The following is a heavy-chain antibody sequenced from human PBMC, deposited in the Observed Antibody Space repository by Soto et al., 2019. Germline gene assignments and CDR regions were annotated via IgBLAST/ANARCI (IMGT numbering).Heavy chain of an antibody. Sequence: SETLSLTCTDSGGSISSYYWNWIRQPPGKGLEWIGYIYYSGSTNYNASLQSRVTISIDRSKNQFSLKLSSVTAADTAVYYCARDLSLDYWGQGTLVTVS. CDR1: GGSISSYY. CDR3: ARDLSLDY. J-gene: IGHJ4*02. CDR2: IYYSGST. V-gene: IGHV4-59*01.